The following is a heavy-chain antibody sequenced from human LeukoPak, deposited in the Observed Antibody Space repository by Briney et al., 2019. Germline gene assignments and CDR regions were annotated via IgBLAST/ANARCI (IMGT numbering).Heavy chain of an antibody. V-gene: IGHV1-69*06. CDR1: GGTFSIYA. CDR3: ARAGHYYDSSGYYPHDAFDI. J-gene: IGHJ3*02. CDR2: IIPIFGTA. Sequence: SVKVSCKASGGTFSIYAISWVRQAPGQGLEWMGGIIPIFGTANYAQKFQGRVTITADKSTSTAYMELSSLRSEDTAVYYCARAGHYYDSSGYYPHDAFDIWGQGTMVTVSS. D-gene: IGHD3-22*01.